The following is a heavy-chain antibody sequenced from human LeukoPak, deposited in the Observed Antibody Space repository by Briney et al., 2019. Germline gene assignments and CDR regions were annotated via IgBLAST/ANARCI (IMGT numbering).Heavy chain of an antibody. CDR1: GDSISSSY. D-gene: IGHD3-22*01. CDR3: ARDGGYYGDH. J-gene: IGHJ4*02. V-gene: IGHV4-59*01. Sequence: SETLSLTCIVSGDSISSSYWSWIRQPPGKGLEWIGYFLYSANTNYNPSLKSRLSISVDTSKNQFFLKLTSVTAADTAMYYCARDGGYYGDHWGQGILVTVSS. CDR2: FLYSANT.